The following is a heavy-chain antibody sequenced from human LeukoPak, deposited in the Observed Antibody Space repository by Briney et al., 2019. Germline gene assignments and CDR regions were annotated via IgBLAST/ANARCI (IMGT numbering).Heavy chain of an antibody. J-gene: IGHJ4*02. CDR1: GFTFSNYA. Sequence: PGGSLRLSCAASGFTFSNYAMSWVRQAPGRGLDWVSVISGSGGSTYYADSVKGQFTIFRDNSKNTVYLQMNSLRADDTAVYYCAKGDTGMVRRYYFDYWGQGTLVTVSS. V-gene: IGHV3-23*01. CDR2: ISGSGGST. D-gene: IGHD5-18*01. CDR3: AKGDTGMVRRYYFDY.